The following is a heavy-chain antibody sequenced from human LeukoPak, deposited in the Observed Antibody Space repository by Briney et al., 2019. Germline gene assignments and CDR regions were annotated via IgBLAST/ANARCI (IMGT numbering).Heavy chain of an antibody. D-gene: IGHD1-1*01. J-gene: IGHJ4*02. Sequence: SETLSLTCAVYGGSFSGYYWSWIRQPPGKGLEWIGEINHSGSTNYNPSLKSRVTISVDTSKNQFSLKLSSVTAADTAVYYCARGPWRWAQLDYWGQGTLVTVSS. CDR3: ARGPWRWAQLDY. V-gene: IGHV4-34*01. CDR1: GGSFSGYY. CDR2: INHSGST.